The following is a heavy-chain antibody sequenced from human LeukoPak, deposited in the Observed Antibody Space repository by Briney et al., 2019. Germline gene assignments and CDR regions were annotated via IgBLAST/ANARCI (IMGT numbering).Heavy chain of an antibody. Sequence: SVKVSCKASGYIFTGYYMHWVRQAPGQGLEWMGGIIPIFGTANYAQKFQGRVTITADESTSTAYMELSSLRSEDTAVYYCARVGLGNAFDIWGQGTMVTVSS. CDR2: IIPIFGTA. CDR3: ARVGLGNAFDI. CDR1: GYIFTGYY. D-gene: IGHD1-1*01. V-gene: IGHV1-69*13. J-gene: IGHJ3*02.